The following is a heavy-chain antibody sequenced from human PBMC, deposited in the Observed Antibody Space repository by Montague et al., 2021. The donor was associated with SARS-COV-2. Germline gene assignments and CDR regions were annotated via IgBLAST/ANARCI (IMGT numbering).Heavy chain of an antibody. D-gene: IGHD3-22*01. Sequence: SETLSLTCTVSGGSIGSHYWSWIRQPPGKGLEWIGYVYYSGSTNYNPSLKSRVTISVDTSKSRFSPKLKSVTSADTAVYYCARDSPNSSGYHVYFDLWGRGTLATVSS. CDR1: GGSIGSHY. J-gene: IGHJ2*01. CDR3: ARDSPNSSGYHVYFDL. CDR2: VYYSGST. V-gene: IGHV4-59*11.